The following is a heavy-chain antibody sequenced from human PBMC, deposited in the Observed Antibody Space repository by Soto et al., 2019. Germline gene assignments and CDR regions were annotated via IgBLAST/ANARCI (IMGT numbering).Heavy chain of an antibody. D-gene: IGHD2-2*01. CDR2: VYYSGTT. CDR3: ARAPRDAIPDY. CDR1: NGSINNYY. Sequence: PSETLSLTCTVSNGSINNYYWTWIRQSPGKGLEWIGFVYYSGTTNYNPSLKSRVTISLHTSKSQFSLGLSSVTAAETAVYYCARAPRDAIPDYWGQGTLVTVSS. J-gene: IGHJ4*02. V-gene: IGHV4-59*01.